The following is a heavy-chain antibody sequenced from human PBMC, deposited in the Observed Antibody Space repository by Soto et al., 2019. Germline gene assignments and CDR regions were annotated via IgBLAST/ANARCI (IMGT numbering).Heavy chain of an antibody. CDR2: INHSGST. D-gene: IGHD2-2*01. V-gene: IGHV4-34*01. CDR1: GGSFSGYY. J-gene: IGHJ4*02. Sequence: PSETLSLTCAVYGGSFSGYYWSWIRQPPGKGLEWIGEINHSGSTNYNPSLKSRVTISVDTSKNQFSLKLSSVTAADTAVYYCARAADLTSGYCSSTSCSTRYFDYWGQGTLVTVSS. CDR3: ARAADLTSGYCSSTSCSTRYFDY.